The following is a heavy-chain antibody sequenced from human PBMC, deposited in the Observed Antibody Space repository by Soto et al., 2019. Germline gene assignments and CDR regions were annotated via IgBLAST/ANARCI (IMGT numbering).Heavy chain of an antibody. D-gene: IGHD3-10*01. V-gene: IGHV3-11*01. Sequence: GGSLRLSCAASGFNFSSYYMSWIRQAPGKGLEWVSYISSSGSTIYYADSVKGRFTISRDNAKNSLYLQMNSLRAEDSAVYYCASAGGVMGSGSYYKGFDYWGQGTLVTVSS. CDR2: ISSSGSTI. CDR1: GFNFSSYY. CDR3: ASAGGVMGSGSYYKGFDY. J-gene: IGHJ4*02.